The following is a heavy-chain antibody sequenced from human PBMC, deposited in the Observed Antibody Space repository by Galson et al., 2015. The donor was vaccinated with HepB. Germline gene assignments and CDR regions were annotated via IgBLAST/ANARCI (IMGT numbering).Heavy chain of an antibody. D-gene: IGHD6-19*01. V-gene: IGHV1-69*13. CDR1: GGTFSTYA. J-gene: IGHJ4*02. CDR3: ASIAVAGMPFDY. CDR2: ITPIFGRA. Sequence: SVKVSCKASGGTFSTYAFSWVRQAPGQGLEWMGGITPIFGRAKYAQKFQGRVTITADESTSTAYMELSSLRSEDTAVYYCASIAVAGMPFDYWGQGTLVTVSS.